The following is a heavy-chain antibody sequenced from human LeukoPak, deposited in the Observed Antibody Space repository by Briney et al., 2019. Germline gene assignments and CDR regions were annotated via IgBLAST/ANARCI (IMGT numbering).Heavy chain of an antibody. CDR1: GGSFSTYY. D-gene: IGHD7-27*01. V-gene: IGHV4-34*01. CDR3: ARVVNWGSPDAFDV. J-gene: IGHJ3*01. Sequence: SETLSLTCAVYGGSFSTYYWSWIRQPPGKGLEWIGEINDSEITNYNPSLKSRVTISVDTSKNQFSLKLTSVAAADTAVYYCARVVNWGSPDAFDVWGQGTMITVSS. CDR2: INDSEIT.